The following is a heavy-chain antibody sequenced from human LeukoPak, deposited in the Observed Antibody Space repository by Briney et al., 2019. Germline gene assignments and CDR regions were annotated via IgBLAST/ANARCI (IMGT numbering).Heavy chain of an antibody. J-gene: IGHJ3*02. CDR3: ARDLEWLYPGGAFDI. V-gene: IGHV1-2*02. CDR2: INPNSGGT. CDR1: GYTFTGYY. D-gene: IGHD3-3*01. Sequence: ASVKVSCKASGYTFTGYYMHWVRQAPGQGLEWMGWINPNSGGTNYAQKFQGRVAMTRDTSISTAYMELSRLRSDDTAVYYCARDLEWLYPGGAFDIWGQGTMVTVSS.